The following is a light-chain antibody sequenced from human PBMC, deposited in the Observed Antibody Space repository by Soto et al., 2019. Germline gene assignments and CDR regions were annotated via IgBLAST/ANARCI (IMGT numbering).Light chain of an antibody. V-gene: IGKV3-15*01. CDR1: QSVSNN. Sequence: ILMTQSPATLSVSPGERATLSCRASQSVSNNLAWYQQKPGQAPRLLIYDASTRATGIPARFSGSGSGTEFTRTISGLQSEDCAVYYCQQYNNWPPWTFGQGTKVEIK. CDR3: QQYNNWPPWT. J-gene: IGKJ1*01. CDR2: DAS.